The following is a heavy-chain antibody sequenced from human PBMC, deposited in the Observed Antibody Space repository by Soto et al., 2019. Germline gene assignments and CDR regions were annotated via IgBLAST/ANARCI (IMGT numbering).Heavy chain of an antibody. CDR3: ARARYCTNGVCYFYLDY. V-gene: IGHV1-2*04. J-gene: IGHJ4*02. CDR1: RYTFTGYY. CDR2: INPNSGGT. D-gene: IGHD2-8*01. Sequence: SVKVSCKASRYTFTGYYMHWVRQAPGQGLEWMGWINPNSGGTNYAQKFQGWVTMTRDTSISTAYMELSRLRSDETAVYYCARARYCTNGVCYFYLDYWGQGTLVTVS.